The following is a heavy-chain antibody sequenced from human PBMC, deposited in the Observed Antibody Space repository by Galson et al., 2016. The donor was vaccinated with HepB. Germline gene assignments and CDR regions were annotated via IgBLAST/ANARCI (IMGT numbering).Heavy chain of an antibody. V-gene: IGHV1-69*13. CDR2: IIPIFSAT. D-gene: IGHD1-7*01. J-gene: IGHJ6*02. CDR3: ASELELRTDGYHFYGMDV. Sequence: SVKVSCKASGGTFSSYAISWVRQAPGQGLEWMGGIIPIFSATNSAQKFQGRVTIIADESTSTAYMELSSLRSEDTAVYYCASELELRTDGYHFYGMDVWGQGTMVTVSS. CDR1: GGTFSSYA.